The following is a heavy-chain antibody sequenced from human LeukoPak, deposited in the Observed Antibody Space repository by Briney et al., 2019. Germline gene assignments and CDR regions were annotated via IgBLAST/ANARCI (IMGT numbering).Heavy chain of an antibody. CDR3: AKSTVTDDAFDI. V-gene: IGHV3-7*01. D-gene: IGHD4-11*01. CDR2: INRDGSER. CDR1: GFTVSSNY. J-gene: IGHJ3*02. Sequence: GGSLRLSCAASGFTVSSNYMSWVRQAPGKGLEWVANINRDGSERYYVDSVKGRFTISRDDAKSSLYLQMNSLRAEDTAVYYCAKSTVTDDAFDIWGQGTMVTVSS.